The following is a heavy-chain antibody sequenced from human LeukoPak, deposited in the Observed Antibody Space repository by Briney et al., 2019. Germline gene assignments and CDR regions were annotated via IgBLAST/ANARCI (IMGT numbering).Heavy chain of an antibody. J-gene: IGHJ4*02. V-gene: IGHV4-59*01. CDR3: ASSSGWGSEDYFDY. CDR1: GGSISSYY. D-gene: IGHD6-19*01. Sequence: SETLSLTCTVSGGSISSYYWSWIRQPPGKGLEWIGYIYYSGSTNYNPSLKSRVTISVDTSKNQFSLKLSSVTAADTAVYYCASSSGWGSEDYFDYWGQGTLVTVSS. CDR2: IYYSGST.